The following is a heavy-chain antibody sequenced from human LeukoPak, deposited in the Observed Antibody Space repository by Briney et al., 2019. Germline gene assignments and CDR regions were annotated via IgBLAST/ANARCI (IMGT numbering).Heavy chain of an antibody. CDR1: GFTFSSYS. J-gene: IGHJ4*02. D-gene: IGHD6-13*01. CDR3: AREPSYTSSWHTSCDY. Sequence: GGSLRLSCAASGFTFSSYSMNWVRQAPGKGLEWVSSISSRSSYRYYADSMKGRFTISRDNAKNSLYLQMNSLRAEDTAVYYCAREPSYTSSWHTSCDYWGQGTLVTVSS. V-gene: IGHV3-21*01. CDR2: ISSRSSYR.